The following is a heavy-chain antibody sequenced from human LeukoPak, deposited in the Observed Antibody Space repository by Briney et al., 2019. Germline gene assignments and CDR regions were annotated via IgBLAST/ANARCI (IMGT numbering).Heavy chain of an antibody. D-gene: IGHD4-17*01. CDR3: ARGYELYGDYEYFQH. Sequence: GGSLRLSCAASGFTFSSYWMSWVRQAPGKGLEWVANIKQDGADKYYVDSVKGRFTISRDNAKNSLFLQMNSLRAEDTAVYYCARGYELYGDYEYFQHWGQGTLVTVSS. CDR1: GFTFSSYW. CDR2: IKQDGADK. J-gene: IGHJ1*01. V-gene: IGHV3-7*01.